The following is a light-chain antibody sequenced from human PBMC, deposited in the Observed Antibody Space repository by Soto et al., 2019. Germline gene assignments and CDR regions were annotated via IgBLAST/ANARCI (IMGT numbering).Light chain of an antibody. CDR2: AAS. CDR3: QKHNSAPFT. Sequence: DIQMTQSPSSLSASVGDRVTITCRASQGISNCLAWYQQKPGKVPKLLIYAASTLQSGVPSRFSGSGSGTGFTLTISSLQPEDVATYYCQKHNSAPFTFGPGTKVDIK. V-gene: IGKV1-27*01. CDR1: QGISNC. J-gene: IGKJ3*01.